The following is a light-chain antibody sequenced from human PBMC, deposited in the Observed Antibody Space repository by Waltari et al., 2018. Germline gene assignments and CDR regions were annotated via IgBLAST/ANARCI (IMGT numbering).Light chain of an antibody. CDR2: DAS. CDR1: HSVGTY. V-gene: IGKV3-11*01. J-gene: IGKJ4*01. CDR3: QQRTDWPPLT. Sequence: EIVLTQSPATLPLSPGERATHSCRASHSVGTYLAWYQQKPGQAPRLLISDASYRASGIPARFSGSGSGTDFTLTISSLEPEDFAIYYCQQRTDWPPLTFGGGTKVEIK.